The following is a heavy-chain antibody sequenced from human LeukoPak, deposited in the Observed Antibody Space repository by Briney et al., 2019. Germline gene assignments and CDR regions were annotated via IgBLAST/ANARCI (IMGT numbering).Heavy chain of an antibody. CDR1: GFTFSDYY. Sequence: GGSLRLSCAASGFTFSDYYMSWIRQALGKGLEWVSYISSSSSYTNYADSVKGRFTISRDNAKNSLYLQMNSLRAEDTAVYYCVRDPKNYYVTGRFDPWGQGTLVTVSS. CDR3: VRDPKNYYVTGRFDP. CDR2: ISSSSSYT. J-gene: IGHJ5*02. V-gene: IGHV3-11*06. D-gene: IGHD3-10*02.